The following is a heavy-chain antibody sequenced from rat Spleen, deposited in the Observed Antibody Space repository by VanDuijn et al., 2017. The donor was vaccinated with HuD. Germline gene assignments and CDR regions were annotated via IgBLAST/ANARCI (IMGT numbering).Heavy chain of an antibody. CDR2: IWGDGTI. CDR1: GFSLTSNS. V-gene: IGHV2-1*01. J-gene: IGHJ2*01. Sequence: QVQLKESGPGLVQPSQTLSLTCTVSGFSLTSNSVHWVRQPPGKGLEWMGGIWGDGTIDYNSALKSRLSISRDTSKSQVFLRMNSLQPEDTGTYYCVRHEPQDYFAYWGQGLLVTVSS. CDR3: VRHEPQDYFAY.